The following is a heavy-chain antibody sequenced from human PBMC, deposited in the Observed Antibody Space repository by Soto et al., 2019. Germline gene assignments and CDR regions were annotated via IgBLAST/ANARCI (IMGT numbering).Heavy chain of an antibody. CDR1: GFTFSSYA. J-gene: IGHJ6*02. CDR2: ISGSGGST. CDR3: VSLKPGSEIDYGMDV. V-gene: IGHV3-23*01. Sequence: PGGSLRLSCAASGFTFSSYAMSWVRQAPGKGLEWVSAISGSGGSTYYADSVKGRFTISRDNSKNTLYLQMNSLRAEDTAVYYCVSLKPGSEIDYGMDVWGQGTTVTVSS. D-gene: IGHD2-2*01.